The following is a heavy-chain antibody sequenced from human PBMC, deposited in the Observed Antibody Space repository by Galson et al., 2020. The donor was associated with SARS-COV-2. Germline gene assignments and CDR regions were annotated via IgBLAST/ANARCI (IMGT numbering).Heavy chain of an antibody. CDR3: ARDGGNWFDP. D-gene: IGHD3-16*01. Sequence: TGRSLRLSCAASGFTSSSYAMHWVRQAPGKGLEWVAVISYDGSNKYYADSVKGRFTISRDNSKNTLYLQMNSLRAEDTAVYYCARDGGNWFDPWGQGTLVTVSS. V-gene: IGHV3-30-3*01. CDR2: ISYDGSNK. CDR1: GFTSSSYA. J-gene: IGHJ5*02.